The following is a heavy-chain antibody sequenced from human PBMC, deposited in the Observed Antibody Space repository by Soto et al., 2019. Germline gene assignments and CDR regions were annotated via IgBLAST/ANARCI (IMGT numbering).Heavy chain of an antibody. V-gene: IGHV3-30*18. CDR3: VNSGNYSVDV. D-gene: IGHD4-4*01. CDR1: AFTFRNYG. Sequence: QVQLVESGGGVVQPGRSLRLSCAASAFTFRNYGLHWVRQAPGQGLERVAFISFDGGNKYYADSVRGRFTTSRDDSKNTLYLQMSSLRAEDTAVYYCVNSGNYSVDVWGQGNLLTVSS. CDR2: ISFDGGNK. J-gene: IGHJ4*02.